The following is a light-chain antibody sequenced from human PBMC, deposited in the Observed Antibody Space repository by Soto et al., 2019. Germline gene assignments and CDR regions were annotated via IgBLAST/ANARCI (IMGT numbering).Light chain of an antibody. J-gene: IGLJ1*01. CDR2: HNS. Sequence: QSVLTQPPSVSGAPGQRGTISCTGSSSNIGAGYDVHWYQQLPGTAPKLLIYHNSNRPSGVPDRFSGSKSGTSASLAITGLQAEDEADYYCQSYDSSLSGSRVFGTGTKATV. CDR3: QSYDSSLSGSRV. V-gene: IGLV1-40*01. CDR1: SSNIGAGYD.